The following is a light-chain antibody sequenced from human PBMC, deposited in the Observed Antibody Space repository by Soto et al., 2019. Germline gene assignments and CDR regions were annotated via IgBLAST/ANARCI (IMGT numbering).Light chain of an antibody. CDR1: QTIRSW. CDR3: QRYSTDSPRT. J-gene: IGKJ1*01. Sequence: DIQFTQSPSSLSASVGDRVTITCRASQTIRSWLAWYQQKPGKPAHLLLYKAATLESGVPSRFSGSGSGTEFTLTISSLQPDAYAIYVCQRYSTDSPRTFGQGTKVDIK. CDR2: KAA. V-gene: IGKV1-5*03.